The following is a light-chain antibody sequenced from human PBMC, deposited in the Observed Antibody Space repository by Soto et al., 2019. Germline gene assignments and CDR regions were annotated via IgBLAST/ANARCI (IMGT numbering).Light chain of an antibody. CDR2: GNS. CDR3: QSYDSSLSAYVV. V-gene: IGLV1-40*01. Sequence: QPVLTQPPSVSGAPGQRVTISCTGSSSNIGAGYDVHWYQQPPGTAPKLLIYGNSNRPSGVPDRFSGSKSGTSASLAITGLQAEDEADYYCQSYDSSLSAYVVFGGGTQLTVL. CDR1: SSNIGAGYD. J-gene: IGLJ2*01.